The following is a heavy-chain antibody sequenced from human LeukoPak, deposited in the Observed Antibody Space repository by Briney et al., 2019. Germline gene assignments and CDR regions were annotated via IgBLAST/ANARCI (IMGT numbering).Heavy chain of an antibody. V-gene: IGHV3-53*01. CDR3: ARKTGYSSSWYEAAVLYYYYYYMDV. J-gene: IGHJ6*03. CDR1: GFSLRSNY. CDR2: MYSGGST. D-gene: IGHD6-13*01. Sequence: GGSLRLSCAASGFSLRSNYMSWVRQAPGKGLEWVSVMYSGGSTSYADSVKGRFTISRDNSKNTLYLQMNSLRAEDTAVYYCARKTGYSSSWYEAAVLYYYYYYMDVWGKGTTVTVSS.